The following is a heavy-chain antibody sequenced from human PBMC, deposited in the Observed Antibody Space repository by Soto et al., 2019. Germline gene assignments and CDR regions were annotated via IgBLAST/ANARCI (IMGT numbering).Heavy chain of an antibody. D-gene: IGHD2-15*01. CDR1: GGSISSSSYY. Sequence: XGTLALTCTVSGGSISSSSYYWGWIRQPPGKGLEWIGSIYYSGSTYYNPSLKSRVTISVDTSKNQFSLKLSSVTAADTAVYYCARLNIVVVVAARLGFDYWGQGTLVTVS. CDR3: ARLNIVVVVAARLGFDY. J-gene: IGHJ4*02. CDR2: IYYSGST. V-gene: IGHV4-39*01.